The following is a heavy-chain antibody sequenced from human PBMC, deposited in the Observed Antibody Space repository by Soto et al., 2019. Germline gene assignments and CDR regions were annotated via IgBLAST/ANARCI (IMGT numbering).Heavy chain of an antibody. CDR1: GFTFSSYA. CDR3: ARDRSDDYVWGSYRSSYYFDY. J-gene: IGHJ4*02. V-gene: IGHV3-30-3*01. CDR2: ISYDGSNK. Sequence: GGSLRLSCAASGFTFSSYAMHWVRQAPGKGLEWVAVISYDGSNKYYADSVKGRFTISRDNSKNTLYLQMNSLRAEDTAVYYCARDRSDDYVWGSYRSSYYFDYWGQGTLVTVSS. D-gene: IGHD3-16*02.